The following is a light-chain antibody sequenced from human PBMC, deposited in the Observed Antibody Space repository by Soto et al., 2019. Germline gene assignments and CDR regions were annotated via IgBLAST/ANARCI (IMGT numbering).Light chain of an antibody. Sequence: QSVLTQPPSVSAAPGQKVTISCSGSSSNIGNNYVSWYQQLPRTAPKLLIYDTNKRPSGIPDRFSGSKSGTSATLGITGLQTGDEADYYGGTGDSSLSAVVFGGGTKLTVL. CDR3: GTGDSSLSAVV. J-gene: IGLJ2*01. CDR2: DTN. V-gene: IGLV1-51*01. CDR1: SSNIGNNY.